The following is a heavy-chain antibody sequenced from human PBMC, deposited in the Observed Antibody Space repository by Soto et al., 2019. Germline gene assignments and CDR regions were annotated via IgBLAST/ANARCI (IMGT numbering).Heavy chain of an antibody. V-gene: IGHV4-59*01. CDR3: ARGKGDY. Sequence: QVQLQESGPGLVKPSETLSLTCTVSGGSISSYYWSWIRQPPGKGLEWIGYIYYSGSTNYNPSLQRRVTLSVDTSKNQFSLMLSSGTAADTAVYYCARGKGDYWGQGTLVTVSP. CDR2: IYYSGST. CDR1: GGSISSYY. J-gene: IGHJ4*02.